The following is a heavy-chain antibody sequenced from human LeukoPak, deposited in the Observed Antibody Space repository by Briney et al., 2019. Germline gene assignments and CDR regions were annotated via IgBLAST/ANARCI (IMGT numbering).Heavy chain of an antibody. V-gene: IGHV3-48*04. J-gene: IGHJ4*02. CDR1: GFTFSNYP. CDR3: ARVRYSFGYIFDY. Sequence: PGGSLRLSCAASGFTFSNYPMNWVRQAPGKGLQWISYISSSSSPIYYADSVRGRFTISRDNAKNSLYLQMNSLRAEDTAVYYCARVRYSFGYIFDYWGQGTLVTVSS. CDR2: ISSSSSPI. D-gene: IGHD5-18*01.